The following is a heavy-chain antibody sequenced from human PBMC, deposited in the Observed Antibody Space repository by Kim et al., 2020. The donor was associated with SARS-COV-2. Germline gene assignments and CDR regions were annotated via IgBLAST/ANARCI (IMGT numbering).Heavy chain of an antibody. CDR3: ARAVFSSSWSLDY. J-gene: IGHJ4*02. V-gene: IGHV4-59*01. Sequence: YNPSLKRRVTISVDTSKNQFSLKLSSVTAADTAVYYCARAVFSSSWSLDYWGQGTLVTVSS. D-gene: IGHD6-13*01.